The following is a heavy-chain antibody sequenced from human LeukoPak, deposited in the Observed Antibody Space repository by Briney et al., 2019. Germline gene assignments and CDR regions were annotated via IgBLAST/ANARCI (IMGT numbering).Heavy chain of an antibody. CDR2: IYYSGST. CDR1: GGSFSGYY. D-gene: IGHD4-11*01. CDR3: ARHDYSNNWFDP. Sequence: SETLSLTCTVYGGSFSGYYWSWIRQPPGKGREWIGSIYYSGSTYYNPSLKGQVTISVDTSKNQFSLKLSSVTAADTAVYYCARHDYSNNWFDPWGQGTLVTVSS. J-gene: IGHJ5*02. V-gene: IGHV4-39*01.